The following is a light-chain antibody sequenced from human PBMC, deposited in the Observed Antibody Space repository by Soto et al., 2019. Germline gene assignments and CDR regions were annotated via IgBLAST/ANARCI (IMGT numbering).Light chain of an antibody. Sequence: DIQMTQSPPSLSASVGDSVTITCRASQGISNKLAWYQQKPGKAPKLLIYAAATLPSGVPSRFSGSGSGTDFPLTISSLQPDDVATYYCQKYNSAPTFGQGTRLAI. J-gene: IGKJ5*01. CDR2: AAA. CDR1: QGISNK. V-gene: IGKV1-27*01. CDR3: QKYNSAPT.